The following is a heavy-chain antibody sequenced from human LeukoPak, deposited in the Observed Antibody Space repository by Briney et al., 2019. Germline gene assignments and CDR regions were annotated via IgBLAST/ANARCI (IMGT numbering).Heavy chain of an antibody. Sequence: SETLSLTCTVSGYSISSGYYWVWIRQPPWKGLEWIGSIYHSGSTYYNPSLKRRVTISVDTSKNQFSLKLSSVTAAATAVYYCARDGVGATAGDWFDPWGQGTLVTVSS. V-gene: IGHV4-38-2*02. D-gene: IGHD1-26*01. CDR2: IYHSGST. J-gene: IGHJ5*02. CDR1: GYSISSGYY. CDR3: ARDGVGATAGDWFDP.